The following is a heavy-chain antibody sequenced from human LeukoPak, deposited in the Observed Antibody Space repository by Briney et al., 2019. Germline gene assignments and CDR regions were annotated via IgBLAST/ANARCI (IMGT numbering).Heavy chain of an antibody. J-gene: IGHJ5*02. D-gene: IGHD3-10*01. CDR2: IYPNDSHT. CDR1: GYRFTYYW. Sequence: GESLKISCKASGYRFTYYWIAWVRQMPGKGLEWMGIIYPNDSHTRYSPSFQGQVTISADKSISTAYLLWSSLKASDTAMYYCARLPNSGADLTWFDPWGQGTLVTVYS. CDR3: ARLPNSGADLTWFDP. V-gene: IGHV5-51*01.